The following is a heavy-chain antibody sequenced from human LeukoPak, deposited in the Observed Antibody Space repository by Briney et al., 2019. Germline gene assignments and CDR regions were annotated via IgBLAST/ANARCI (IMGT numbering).Heavy chain of an antibody. Sequence: GGSLRLSCAASGFTFSSYAMHWVRQAPGKGLEWVAVISYDGSNKYYADSVKGRFTISRDNSKNTLYLQMDSLRAEDTAVYYCARDPLWRRSNYPKGGAFDIWGQGTMVTVSS. CDR3: ARDPLWRRSNYPKGGAFDI. V-gene: IGHV3-30-3*01. D-gene: IGHD4-11*01. J-gene: IGHJ3*02. CDR2: ISYDGSNK. CDR1: GFTFSSYA.